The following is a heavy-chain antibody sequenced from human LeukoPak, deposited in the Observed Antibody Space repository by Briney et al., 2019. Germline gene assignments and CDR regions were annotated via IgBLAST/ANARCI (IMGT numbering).Heavy chain of an antibody. D-gene: IGHD6-19*01. V-gene: IGHV3-30*03. CDR3: ASELLGRAVAGSPFDY. J-gene: IGHJ4*02. Sequence: GGSLRLSCAASGFTFSSYGMHWVRQAPGKGLEWVAVISYDGSNKYYADSVKGRFTISRDNSKSTLYLQINSLRDEDTAVYYCASELLGRAVAGSPFDYWGQGTLVTVSS. CDR1: GFTFSSYG. CDR2: ISYDGSNK.